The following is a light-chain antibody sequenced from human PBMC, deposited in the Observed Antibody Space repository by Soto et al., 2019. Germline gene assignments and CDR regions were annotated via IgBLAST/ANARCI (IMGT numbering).Light chain of an antibody. V-gene: IGLV1-47*01. CDR2: RSD. Sequence: QSVLTQPPSASGNPGQRVTISCSGSTANIGSNYVFWYQQFPGTAPKLFIYRSDQRPSGVPARISASKSGTSASLVISGLRSEDEADYYCAAWDDSLSGYVFGSGTKVTVL. CDR3: AAWDDSLSGYV. J-gene: IGLJ1*01. CDR1: TANIGSNY.